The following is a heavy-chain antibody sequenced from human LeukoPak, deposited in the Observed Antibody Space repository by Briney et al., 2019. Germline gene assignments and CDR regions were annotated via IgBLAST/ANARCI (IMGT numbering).Heavy chain of an antibody. CDR1: GFTFSSYG. V-gene: IGHV3-33*01. D-gene: IGHD3-22*01. CDR3: ARSSGYGLGPFDS. Sequence: GGSLRLSCAASGFTFSSYGMHWVRQAPGKGLEWVAVIWYDGSNKYYADSVKGRFTISRDNSKNTLYLQMSSLRAEDTAVYYCARSSGYGLGPFDSSGQGTIVTVSS. CDR2: IWYDGSNK. J-gene: IGHJ3*02.